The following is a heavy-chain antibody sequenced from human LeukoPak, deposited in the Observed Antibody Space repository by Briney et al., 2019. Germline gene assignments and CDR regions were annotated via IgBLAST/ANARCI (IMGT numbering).Heavy chain of an antibody. D-gene: IGHD1-26*01. CDR2: ISGSGGST. Sequence: GGSLRLSRALSLFTFSSYSMNCVRHAPGKGLECVSAISGSGGSTDYADSVKSRFTISRDNSKNTLYLQMNSLSAEVTAVYYCAKVIVGATIPLFDFWGQGTLVTVSS. CDR3: AKVIVGATIPLFDF. J-gene: IGHJ4*02. V-gene: IGHV3-23*01. CDR1: LFTFSSYS.